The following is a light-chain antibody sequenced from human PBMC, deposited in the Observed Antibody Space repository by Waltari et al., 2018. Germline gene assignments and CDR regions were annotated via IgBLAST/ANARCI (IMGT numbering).Light chain of an antibody. V-gene: IGLV3-19*01. J-gene: IGLJ3*02. CDR3: NSGDSSAFRWV. CDR2: DKH. Sequence: SSELTQGPPVSVALGQTVRITCQGDSVRNHYASWYQQKPGQAPILVIYDKHNRPSGIPDRFSGSMSGDTASLNITGARAEDEADYYCNSGDSSAFRWVFGAGTRLTVL. CDR1: SVRNHY.